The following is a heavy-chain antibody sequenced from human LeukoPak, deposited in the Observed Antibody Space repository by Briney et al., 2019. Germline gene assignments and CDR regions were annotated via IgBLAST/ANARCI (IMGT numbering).Heavy chain of an antibody. CDR3: CSYSSNWSLGY. Sequence: GGSLRLSCAASGFTFSSYSMNWVRQAPGKGLEWVSYISSSSSTIHYADSVKGRFTISRDNAKNSLYLQMNSLRAGDTAVYYCCSYSSNWSLGYWGQGTLVTVSS. V-gene: IGHV3-48*01. D-gene: IGHD6-13*01. CDR1: GFTFSSYS. J-gene: IGHJ4*02. CDR2: ISSSSSTI.